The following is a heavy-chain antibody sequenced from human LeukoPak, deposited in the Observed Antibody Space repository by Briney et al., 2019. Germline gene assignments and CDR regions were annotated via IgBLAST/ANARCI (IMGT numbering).Heavy chain of an antibody. Sequence: PGRSLRLSCAASGFPFNTYGMHWVRQAPGKGLEWVAVISYDGTNKFYADSVKGRFTISRDNSRNTVYLQVNRLRVEDTAVYYCAKDTGSASLDYWGQGTLVTVSS. D-gene: IGHD4-17*01. V-gene: IGHV3-30*18. CDR2: ISYDGTNK. CDR3: AKDTGSASLDY. CDR1: GFPFNTYG. J-gene: IGHJ4*02.